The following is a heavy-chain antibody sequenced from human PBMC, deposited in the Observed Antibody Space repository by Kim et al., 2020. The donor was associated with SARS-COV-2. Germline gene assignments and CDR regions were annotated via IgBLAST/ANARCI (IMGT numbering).Heavy chain of an antibody. CDR2: IYYSGST. V-gene: IGHV4-31*03. CDR3: ASYTTMSSSWYNPYYYYGMDV. Sequence: SETLSLTCTVSGFSISSGGYYWSWIRQHPGKGLEWIGYIYYSGSTYYNPSLKSRVTISVDTSKNQFSLKLSSVTAADTAVYYCASYTTMSSSWYNPYYYYGMDVWGQGTTVTVSS. D-gene: IGHD6-13*01. CDR1: GFSISSGGYY. J-gene: IGHJ6*02.